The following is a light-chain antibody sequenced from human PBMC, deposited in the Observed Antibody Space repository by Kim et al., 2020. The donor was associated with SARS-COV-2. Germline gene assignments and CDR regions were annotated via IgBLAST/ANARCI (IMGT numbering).Light chain of an antibody. J-gene: IGKJ4*01. CDR2: DAS. CDR1: QSVSSY. Sequence: EIVLTQSPATLSLSPGERATLSCRASQSVSSYLAWYQQKPGQAPRLLIFDASNRATGIPARFSGSGSGTDFTLTISNLEPEDFAVYYCQQRGYWPLTFGGGTKVDIK. V-gene: IGKV3-11*01. CDR3: QQRGYWPLT.